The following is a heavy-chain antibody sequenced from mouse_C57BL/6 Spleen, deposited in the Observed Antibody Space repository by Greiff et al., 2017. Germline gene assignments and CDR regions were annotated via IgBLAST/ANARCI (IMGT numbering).Heavy chain of an antibody. CDR3: ANYGSRGYYAMDY. J-gene: IGHJ4*01. D-gene: IGHD1-1*01. V-gene: IGHV3-6*01. CDR2: ISYDGSN. Sequence: EVKLQESGPGLVKPSQSLSLTCSVTGYSITSGYYWNWIRQFPGNKLEWMGYISYDGSNNYNPSLKNRISITRDTSKNQFFLKLNSVTTEDTATYYCANYGSRGYYAMDYWGQGTSVTVSS. CDR1: GYSITSGYY.